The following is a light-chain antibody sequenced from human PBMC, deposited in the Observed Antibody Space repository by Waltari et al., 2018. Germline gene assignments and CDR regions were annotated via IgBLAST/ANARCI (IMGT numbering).Light chain of an antibody. CDR2: GKN. CDR3: SSRDSSASHVL. V-gene: IGLV3-19*01. J-gene: IGLJ2*01. Sequence: SSELTQDPAVSVALGQTVTTTCQGASLRTFYASWYQQKSGQAPILVLFGKNKRPTGIPDRFSGYNSESTTSLTITGAQAEEEAEYYCSSRDSSASHVLFAGGTKLTVL. CDR1: SLRTFY.